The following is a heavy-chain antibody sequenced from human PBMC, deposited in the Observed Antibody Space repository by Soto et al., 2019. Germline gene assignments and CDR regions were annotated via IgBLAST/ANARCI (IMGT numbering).Heavy chain of an antibody. CDR1: GDTFNSDA. D-gene: IGHD3-3*01. CDR3: ARGPRNSVYYPIDS. V-gene: IGHV1-69*01. J-gene: IGHJ5*01. Sequence: QVQLLQSGAEVKKPGSSVKISCRASGDTFNSDAFSWVRQAPGQGLEWMGGIIPIARTTNYTQKFQGRVTITEDDFTNTGYMELRSLRSEDSAAYFCARGPRNSVYYPIDSWGQGTVITVSS. CDR2: IIPIARTT.